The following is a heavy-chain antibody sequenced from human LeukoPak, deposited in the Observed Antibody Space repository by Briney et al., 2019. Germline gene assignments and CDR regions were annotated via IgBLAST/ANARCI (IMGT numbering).Heavy chain of an antibody. Sequence: GGSLRLSCAASGFTFSSYAMSWVRQAPGKGLEWVSAVSSTGVSTYYADSVKGRFTISRDNAKNSLYLQMNSLRVEDTAVYYCARAWSYSTGWYNYWGQGTLVTVSS. J-gene: IGHJ4*02. D-gene: IGHD6-19*01. V-gene: IGHV3-23*01. CDR2: VSSTGVST. CDR1: GFTFSSYA. CDR3: ARAWSYSTGWYNY.